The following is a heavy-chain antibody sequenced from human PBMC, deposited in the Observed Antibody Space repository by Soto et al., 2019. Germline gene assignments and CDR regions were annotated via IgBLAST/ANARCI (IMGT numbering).Heavy chain of an antibody. CDR3: TTTIAARPFYYYGMDV. V-gene: IGHV3-15*01. D-gene: IGHD6-6*01. J-gene: IGHJ6*02. CDR1: GFTFSNAW. Sequence: GGSLRLSCAASGFTFSNAWMSWVRQAPGKGLEWVGRIKSKTDGGTTDYAAPVKGRFTISRDDSKNTLYLQMNSLKTEDTAVYYCTTTIAARPFYYYGMDVWGQGTTVT. CDR2: IKSKTDGGTT.